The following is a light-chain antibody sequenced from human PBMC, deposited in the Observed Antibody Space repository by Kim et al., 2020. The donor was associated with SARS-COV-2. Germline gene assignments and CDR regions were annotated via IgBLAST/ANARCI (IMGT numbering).Light chain of an antibody. CDR1: SSNIGSNC. J-gene: IGLJ3*02. CDR3: AACDDSLSGWV. CDR2: RNN. V-gene: IGLV1-47*01. Sequence: ELTQPPSASGTPGQRVTISCSGSSSNIGSNCVYWYQQLPGTAHKLLIYRNNQRPSGVPDRFSGSKSGTSASLAISGIRSADEADYYCAACDDSLSGWVFGGGTQLTVL.